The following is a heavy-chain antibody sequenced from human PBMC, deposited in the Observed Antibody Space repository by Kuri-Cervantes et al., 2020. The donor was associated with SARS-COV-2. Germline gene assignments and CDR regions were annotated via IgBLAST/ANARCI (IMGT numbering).Heavy chain of an antibody. Sequence: GSLRLSCTVSGGSISSYYWSWIRQPAGKGLEWIGRIYTSGSTNYNPSLKSRVTMSVDTSKNQFSLNLRSVTAADTVVYYCARPSITIFGVVVDVWGQGTTVTVSS. D-gene: IGHD3-3*01. CDR3: ARPSITIFGVVVDV. CDR2: IYTSGST. CDR1: GGSISSYY. V-gene: IGHV4-4*07. J-gene: IGHJ6*02.